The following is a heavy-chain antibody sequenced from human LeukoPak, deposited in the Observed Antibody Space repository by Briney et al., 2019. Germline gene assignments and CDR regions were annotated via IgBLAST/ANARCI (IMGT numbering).Heavy chain of an antibody. CDR2: IIPIFGTA. V-gene: IGHV1-69*05. CDR3: ARGSIELLRFGELLPHYFDY. D-gene: IGHD3-10*01. Sequence: ASVKVSCKASGGTFSGYAISWVRQAPGQGLEWMGRIIPIFGTANYAQKFQGRVTITTDESTSTAYMELSSLRSEDTAVYYCARGSIELLRFGELLPHYFDYWGQGTLVAVSS. CDR1: GGTFSGYA. J-gene: IGHJ4*02.